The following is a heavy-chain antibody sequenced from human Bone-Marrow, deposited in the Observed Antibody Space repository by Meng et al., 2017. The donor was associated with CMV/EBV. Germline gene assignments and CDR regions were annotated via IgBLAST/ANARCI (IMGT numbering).Heavy chain of an antibody. D-gene: IGHD1-26*01. Sequence: GESLKISCAASGFTFSSYWMHWVRQAPGKGLVWVSRINSDGSSTSYADSVKGRFTISRDNAKNALYLQINSLRAEDTAVYYCARRAGEVGATFYYYYGMDVWGQGTTVTVSS. J-gene: IGHJ6*02. CDR1: GFTFSSYW. CDR2: INSDGSST. V-gene: IGHV3-74*01. CDR3: ARRAGEVGATFYYYYGMDV.